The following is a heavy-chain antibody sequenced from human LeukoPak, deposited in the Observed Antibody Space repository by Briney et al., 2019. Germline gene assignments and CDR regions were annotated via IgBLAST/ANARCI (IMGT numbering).Heavy chain of an antibody. V-gene: IGHV3-23*01. Sequence: GGSLRLSCVASGFTFSNFAMSWVRKAPGKGLEWVSSISGSGGSTYYADSVKGRFPISRDNSKNTLYLQMNDLGADDTAVYYCARDNYYGSGSYTAYWGQGTLVTVSS. CDR1: GFTFSNFA. CDR2: ISGSGGST. J-gene: IGHJ4*02. D-gene: IGHD3-10*01. CDR3: ARDNYYGSGSYTAY.